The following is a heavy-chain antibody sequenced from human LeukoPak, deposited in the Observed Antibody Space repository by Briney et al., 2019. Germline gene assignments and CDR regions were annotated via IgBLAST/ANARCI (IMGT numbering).Heavy chain of an antibody. CDR2: IVWDGDD. Sequence: SAPALVNTTQTLTLTCTFSGFTLKTPKMGVAWIRHPSGKALEWLGHIVWDGDDFYRTSLHTRLAISKGASENQVLLTVTDVDAIDTGTYYCARVQVQKDGGTDFIYYYLDVWGEGTTVTVSS. D-gene: IGHD4-23*01. V-gene: IGHV2-70*04. CDR1: GFTLKTPKMG. CDR3: ARVQVQKDGGTDFIYYYLDV. J-gene: IGHJ6*03.